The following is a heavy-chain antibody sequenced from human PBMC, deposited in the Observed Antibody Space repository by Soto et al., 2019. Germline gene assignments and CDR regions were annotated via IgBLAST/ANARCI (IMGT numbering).Heavy chain of an antibody. D-gene: IGHD2-21*02. V-gene: IGHV4-30-4*01. CDR1: GGSISSGDYY. Sequence: QVQLQESGPGLVKPSQTLSLTCTVSGGSISSGDYYWSWIRQPPGKGLEWIGYIYYSGSTYYNPSLKSRVTISVDTSKNQFSLKLSSVTAADTAVYYCARALYIVVVTAMTPGAFDIWGQGTMVTVSS. J-gene: IGHJ3*02. CDR3: ARALYIVVVTAMTPGAFDI. CDR2: IYYSGST.